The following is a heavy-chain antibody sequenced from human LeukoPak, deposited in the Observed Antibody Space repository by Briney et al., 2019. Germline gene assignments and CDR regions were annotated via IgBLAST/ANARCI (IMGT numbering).Heavy chain of an antibody. CDR1: GYTLTELS. D-gene: IGHD3-3*01. J-gene: IGHJ6*03. CDR3: ATAPYDFWSGPNNYYYYMDV. V-gene: IGHV1-69*05. Sequence: ASVKVSCKVSGYTLTELSMHWVRQAPGQGLEWMGGIIPIFGTTNYAQRSHGRVTITTDESTSTGYMELSSLRSEDTAVYYCATAPYDFWSGPNNYYYYMDVWGKGTTVTVSS. CDR2: IIPIFGTT.